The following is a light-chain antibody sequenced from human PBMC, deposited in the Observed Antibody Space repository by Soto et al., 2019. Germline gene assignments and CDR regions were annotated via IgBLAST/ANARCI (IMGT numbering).Light chain of an antibody. CDR3: QQSYSTPFT. J-gene: IGKJ3*01. CDR2: AAS. Sequence: DIQMTQSPSSLSASVLERVTITCLASQSISSYLNWYQQKPGKAPKLLIYAASSLQSGVPSRFSGSGSGTDFTLTISSLQPEDFATYYCQQSYSTPFTFGPGTKVDIK. CDR1: QSISSY. V-gene: IGKV1-39*01.